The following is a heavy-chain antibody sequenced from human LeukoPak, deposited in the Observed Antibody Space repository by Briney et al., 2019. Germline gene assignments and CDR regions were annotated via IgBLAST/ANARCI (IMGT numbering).Heavy chain of an antibody. Sequence: GGSLRLSCAASGFTFSSYSMNWVRQAPGKGLEWVSSISSSSSYIYYADSVKGRFTISRDNAKNSLYLQMNSLRAEDTAVYYCARDGPTPYDFWSGRDAFDIWGQGTMVTVSS. J-gene: IGHJ3*02. CDR3: ARDGPTPYDFWSGRDAFDI. V-gene: IGHV3-21*01. CDR2: ISSSSSYI. D-gene: IGHD3-3*01. CDR1: GFTFSSYS.